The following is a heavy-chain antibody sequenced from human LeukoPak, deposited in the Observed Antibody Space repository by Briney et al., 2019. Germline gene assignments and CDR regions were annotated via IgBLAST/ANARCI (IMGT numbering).Heavy chain of an antibody. Sequence: GGSLRLSCAAPGFTFSSYGMHWVRQPPGKGLEWVGFVSYDGSKKFYADFVKGRFSISRDNSKNTSYVQMNSLGAEDTALYYCAKLGFDSSGSHSLVDYWGQGTPVTVSS. J-gene: IGHJ4*02. CDR3: AKLGFDSSGSHSLVDY. D-gene: IGHD3-22*01. CDR2: VSYDGSKK. CDR1: GFTFSSYG. V-gene: IGHV3-30*18.